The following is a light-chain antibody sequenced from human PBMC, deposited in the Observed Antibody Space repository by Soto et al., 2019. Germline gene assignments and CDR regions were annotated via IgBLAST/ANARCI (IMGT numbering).Light chain of an antibody. V-gene: IGLV2-14*01. CDR3: SSYASSSTVYA. Sequence: QSALTQPASVSGSPGQSITISCTGTSSDFGGYNYVSWYQQRPGKAPKLMIYDVSNRPSGVSNRFSGSKSGSTASLTISGLQAEDEADYYCSSYASSSTVYAFGTGTKVTVL. CDR1: SSDFGGYNY. J-gene: IGLJ1*01. CDR2: DVS.